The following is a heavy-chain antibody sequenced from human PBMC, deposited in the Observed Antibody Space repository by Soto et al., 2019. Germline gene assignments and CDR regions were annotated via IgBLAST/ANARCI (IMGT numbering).Heavy chain of an antibody. CDR2: IFHSGTT. D-gene: IGHD3-22*01. CDR1: GYSISSGYR. Sequence: SATLSLTCSVSGYSISSGYRWDWIRQPPGKGLEWIGSIFHSGTTYYNSSLKSRVTISVDTSKNQFSLKLRSVTAADTAVYFCARPTYDSIDYWGQGTLVTVSS. CDR3: ARPTYDSIDY. J-gene: IGHJ4*02. V-gene: IGHV4-38-2*02.